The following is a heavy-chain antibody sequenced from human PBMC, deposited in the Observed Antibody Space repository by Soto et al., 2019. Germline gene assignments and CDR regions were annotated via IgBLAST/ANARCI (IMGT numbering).Heavy chain of an antibody. CDR3: ATSSLAARKRYDAFDI. D-gene: IGHD6-6*01. J-gene: IGHJ3*02. CDR1: GYSFTTYW. CDR2: IYPGDSDT. Sequence: EVQLVQSGAEVKKPGESLKISCKGSGYSFTTYWIGWVRQMPGKGLECMGIIYPGDSDTRYSPSFQGQVTISADKSISTAYLQWSSLKASDTAMYYCATSSLAARKRYDAFDIWGQGTMVTVSS. V-gene: IGHV5-51*01.